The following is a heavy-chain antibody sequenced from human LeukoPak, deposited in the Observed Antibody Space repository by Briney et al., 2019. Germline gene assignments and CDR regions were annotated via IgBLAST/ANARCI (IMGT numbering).Heavy chain of an antibody. CDR1: GVTFSSYA. CDR3: AKEIYGDSTGGRFQH. D-gene: IGHD4-17*01. CDR2: ISGSGGST. Sequence: GGSLRLSCAASGVTFSSYAMSWVRQVSGKGLEWVSVISGSGGSTYYADSVKGRFTISRDNSKNTLYLQMKSLRAEDTAVYYCAKEIYGDSTGGRFQHWGRGTLVTVSS. V-gene: IGHV3-23*01. J-gene: IGHJ1*01.